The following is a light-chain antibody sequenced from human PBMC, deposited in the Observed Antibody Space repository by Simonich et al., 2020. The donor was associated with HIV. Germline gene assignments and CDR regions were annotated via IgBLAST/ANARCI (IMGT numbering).Light chain of an antibody. J-gene: IGKJ4*01. CDR3: QQYNNWPPLT. CDR2: CES. V-gene: IGKV3-15*01. Sequence: EIVMTQSPATLSVSPGEKATLSCRASQSVSSNLTWYQQRLGQAPRLISYCESTRATGIPARFSGSGSGSEFTLTISSLQSEDFAVYYCQQYNNWPPLTFGGGTKVEMK. CDR1: QSVSSN.